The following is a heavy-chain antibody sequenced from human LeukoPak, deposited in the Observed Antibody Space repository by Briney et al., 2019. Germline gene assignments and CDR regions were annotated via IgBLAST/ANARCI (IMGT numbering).Heavy chain of an antibody. CDR1: GFTFSDYY. Sequence: GSLRLSCAASGFTFSDYYMSWIRQAPGKGLEWVSYISSSGSTIYYADSVKGRFTISRDNAKNSLYLQINTLRAEDTSVYYCARSKSGSYYSFVPDFDYWGQGTLVTVSS. D-gene: IGHD1-26*01. CDR3: ARSKSGSYYSFVPDFDY. CDR2: ISSSGSTI. J-gene: IGHJ4*02. V-gene: IGHV3-11*01.